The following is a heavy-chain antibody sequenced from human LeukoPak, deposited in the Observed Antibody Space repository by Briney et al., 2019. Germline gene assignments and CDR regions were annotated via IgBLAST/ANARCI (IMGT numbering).Heavy chain of an antibody. CDR2: IYYSGST. Sequence: SETLSLTCTVSGGSISSYYWSWLRQPPGKGLEWIGYIYYSGSTNYNPSPKSRVTISVDTSKNQFSLKLSSVTAADTAVYYCARDGRISGYYYYTDAFDIWGQGTMVTVSS. D-gene: IGHD3-22*01. CDR1: GGSISSYY. V-gene: IGHV4-59*01. J-gene: IGHJ3*02. CDR3: ARDGRISGYYYYTDAFDI.